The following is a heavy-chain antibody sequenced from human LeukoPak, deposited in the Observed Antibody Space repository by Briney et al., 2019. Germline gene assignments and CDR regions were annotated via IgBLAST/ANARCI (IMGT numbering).Heavy chain of an antibody. CDR1: GYTFTSYG. D-gene: IGHD6-19*01. CDR3: ARGAYSSGSYYFDH. V-gene: IGHV1-69*13. Sequence: SVKVSCKASGYTFTSYGITWVRQAPGQGLEWMGGIIPMFGTADYAQKFQGRVTITADESTSTAYMQLSSLRSEDTAVYYCARGAYSSGSYYFDHWGQGTLVTVSS. CDR2: IIPMFGTA. J-gene: IGHJ4*02.